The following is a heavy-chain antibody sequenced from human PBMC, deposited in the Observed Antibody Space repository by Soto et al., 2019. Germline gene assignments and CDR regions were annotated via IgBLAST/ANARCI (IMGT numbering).Heavy chain of an antibody. D-gene: IGHD3-10*01. CDR1: GYSFSFYG. J-gene: IGHJ5*02. V-gene: IGHV1-18*01. CDR2: INPSDGNR. Sequence: ASVKVSCKASGYSFSFYGINWVRQAPGQGLEWMGWINPSDGNRNFAQKFEDRVTMTTATSTNTVFLQMNSLRAEDTAVYYCARTIGTGCYGCPERFDPWGQGTLVTVSS. CDR3: ARTIGTGCYGCPERFDP.